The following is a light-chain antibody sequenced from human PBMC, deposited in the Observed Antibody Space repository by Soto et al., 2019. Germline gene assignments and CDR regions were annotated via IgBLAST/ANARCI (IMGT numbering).Light chain of an antibody. CDR1: QSVSSTY. CDR3: QQYGSSGM. J-gene: IGKJ1*01. CDR2: GAS. V-gene: IGKV3-20*01. Sequence: EIVLTQSPGTLSLSPGERATLSCRATQSVSSTYLAWYQQRPGQAPRLLIYGASIRATGIPDRFSGSGSGTDFTLTISRLEPEDFAVYYCQQYGSSGMFGQGTKVEIK.